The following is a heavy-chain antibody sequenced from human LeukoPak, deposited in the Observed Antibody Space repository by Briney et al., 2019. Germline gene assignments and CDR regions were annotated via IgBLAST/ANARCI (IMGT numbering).Heavy chain of an antibody. D-gene: IGHD6-6*01. Sequence: SETPSLTCTVSGGSISSYYWSWIRQPPGKGLEWIGYIYYSGSTNYNPSLKSRVTISVDTSKNQFSLKRSSVTAADTAVYYCARQDSSSAALDYWGQGTLVTVSS. CDR1: GGSISSYY. V-gene: IGHV4-59*08. CDR2: IYYSGST. CDR3: ARQDSSSAALDY. J-gene: IGHJ4*02.